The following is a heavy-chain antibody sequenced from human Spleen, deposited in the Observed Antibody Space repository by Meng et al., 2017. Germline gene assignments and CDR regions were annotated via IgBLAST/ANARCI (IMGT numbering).Heavy chain of an antibody. J-gene: IGHJ4*02. CDR3: ARGSTGSLDY. Sequence: GESLKISCAASGFTFSNSAMSWVRQAPGKGLEWVSGISIGGGTTYYADSVKGRFTIYRDNSKNTLYLQMNSLRAEDTAIYYCARGSTGSLDYWGQGTLVTVSS. D-gene: IGHD3-9*01. V-gene: IGHV3-23*01. CDR2: ISIGGGTT. CDR1: GFTFSNSA.